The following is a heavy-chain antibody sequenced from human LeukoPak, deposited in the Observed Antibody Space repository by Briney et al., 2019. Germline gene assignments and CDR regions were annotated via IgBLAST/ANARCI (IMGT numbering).Heavy chain of an antibody. V-gene: IGHV3-43*01. J-gene: IGHJ4*02. D-gene: IGHD3-22*01. Sequence: PGGSLRLSCAASGFIFEDYTMHWVRQVPGKTLEWVSLVNWHGTTYYADSLKGRFTISRDNSKNSLYLQMDSLRTEDTAFYYCAKDLTYESSGSVIDNWGLGTLVTASS. CDR1: GFIFEDYT. CDR3: AKDLTYESSGSVIDN. CDR2: VNWHGTT.